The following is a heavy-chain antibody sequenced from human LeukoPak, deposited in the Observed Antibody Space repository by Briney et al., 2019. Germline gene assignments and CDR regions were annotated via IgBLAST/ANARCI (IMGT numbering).Heavy chain of an antibody. CDR1: GFTFSSYW. CDR3: ARDGWFGGTPYYYYYYGMDV. J-gene: IGHJ6*02. CDR2: IKQDGSEK. Sequence: AGGSLRLSCAASGFTFSSYWMSWVRQAPGKGLEWVANIKQDGSEKYYVDSVKGRFTISRDNAKNSLYLQMNSLRAEDTAVYYCARDGWFGGTPYYYYYYGMDVWGQGTTVTVSS. V-gene: IGHV3-7*01. D-gene: IGHD3-10*01.